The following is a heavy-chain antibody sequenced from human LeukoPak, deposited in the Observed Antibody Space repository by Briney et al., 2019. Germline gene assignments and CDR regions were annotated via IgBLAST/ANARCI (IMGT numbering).Heavy chain of an antibody. Sequence: SQTLSLTCAISGDSVSSNSAAWNWIRQSPSRGLEWLGRTYYRSKWYNDCAVSVKSRITINADTSKNQFSLQLNSVTPEDTALYYCARASTNYSYYVMDVWGQGTTVTVSS. CDR1: GDSVSSNSAA. CDR3: ARASTNYSYYVMDV. CDR2: TYYRSKWYN. V-gene: IGHV6-1*01. J-gene: IGHJ6*02.